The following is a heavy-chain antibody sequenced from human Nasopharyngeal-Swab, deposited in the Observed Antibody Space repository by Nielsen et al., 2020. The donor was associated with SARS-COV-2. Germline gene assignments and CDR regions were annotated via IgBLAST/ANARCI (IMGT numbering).Heavy chain of an antibody. D-gene: IGHD3-3*01. CDR1: GFTFSSYW. CDR2: INSDGSST. J-gene: IGHJ4*02. CDR3: ATIFGVPY. Sequence: GESLKISWAASGFTFSSYWMHWVRQAPGKGLVWVSCINSDGSSTSYADSVKGRFTISRDNAKNTLYLQMNSLRAEDTAVYYCATIFGVPYWGQGTLVTVSS. V-gene: IGHV3-74*01.